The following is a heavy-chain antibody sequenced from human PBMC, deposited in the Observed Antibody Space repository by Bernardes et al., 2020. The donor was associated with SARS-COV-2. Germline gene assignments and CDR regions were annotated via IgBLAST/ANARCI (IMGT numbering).Heavy chain of an antibody. CDR1: GYPFTRHI. CDR3: ARGTDYYGMDV. J-gene: IGHJ6*04. V-gene: IGHV1-18*01. CDR2: IAASNYTT. D-gene: IGHD1-1*01. Sequence: ASLKVSCKTSGYPFTRHIISWVRQAPGQGLEWLGWIAASNYTTTYTQKYQDRVSITIDIPASTAYLELRSLRSDDTAVYYCARGTDYYGMDVWGKGTTVNVSS.